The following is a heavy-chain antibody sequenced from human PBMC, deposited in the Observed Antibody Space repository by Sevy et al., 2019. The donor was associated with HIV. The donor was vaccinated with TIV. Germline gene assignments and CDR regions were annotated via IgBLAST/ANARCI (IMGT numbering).Heavy chain of an antibody. Sequence: GGSLRLSCAASGFTFSKYSMGWVRQPPGKGLGWVSTLSFGCGELNYADSVKGRFTISRDNSKSSVYLQMNNLRPEDTAVYYCAREGCTKPHDYWGQGTLVTVSS. CDR1: GFTFSKYS. CDR2: LSFGCGEL. V-gene: IGHV3-23*01. J-gene: IGHJ4*02. D-gene: IGHD2-8*01. CDR3: AREGCTKPHDY.